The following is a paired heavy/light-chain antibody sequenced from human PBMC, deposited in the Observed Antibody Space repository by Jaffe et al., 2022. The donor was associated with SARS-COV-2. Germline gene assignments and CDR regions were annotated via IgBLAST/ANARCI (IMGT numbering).Heavy chain of an antibody. V-gene: IGHV1-46*01. Sequence: QVQLVQSGAEVKKPGASVKVSCTASGYNFTKFYMHWVRQAPGQGLEWMGIINPRGGRTTYVQKFQGRLTMTSDTSTNTVYMELSSLRSEDTAVYYCARAYGSGNYFHFDNWGQGTLVIVSS. CDR1: GYNFTKFY. CDR3: ARAYGSGNYFHFDN. CDR2: INPRGGRT. J-gene: IGHJ4*02. D-gene: IGHD3-10*01.
Light chain of an antibody. J-gene: IGLJ3*02. Sequence: QSVLTQAPSASGTPGQRVTISCSGSTSNIGRNYVYWYQQLPGAAPKLLIYRNDQRPSGVPDRFSGSKSGTSASLAISGLRSEDEADYYCAAWDDSLSGLWVFGGGTKLTVL. CDR1: TSNIGRNY. CDR3: AAWDDSLSGLWV. V-gene: IGLV1-47*01. CDR2: RND.